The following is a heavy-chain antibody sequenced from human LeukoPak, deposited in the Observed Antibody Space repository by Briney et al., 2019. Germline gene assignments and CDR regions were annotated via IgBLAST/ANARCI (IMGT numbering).Heavy chain of an antibody. CDR3: AGDYYDSSGYLGY. J-gene: IGHJ4*02. CDR1: GGSISSYY. Sequence: SETLSLTCTVSGGSISSYYWSWIRQPSRQGLQSIGYIYYSGSTNYNPSLKSRVTISVDTSKNQFSLKLSSVTAADTAVYCCAGDYYDSSGYLGYWGQGTLVTVSS. D-gene: IGHD3-22*01. V-gene: IGHV4-59*01. CDR2: IYYSGST.